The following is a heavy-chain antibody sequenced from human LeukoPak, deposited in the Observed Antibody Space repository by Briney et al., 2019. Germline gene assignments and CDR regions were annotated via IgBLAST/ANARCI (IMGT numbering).Heavy chain of an antibody. CDR2: IKQDGSEK. V-gene: IGHV3-7*01. CDR3: ARDWLAKIAVAGNFDP. Sequence: GGSLRLSCAASGFTFSSYWMSWVRQAPGKGLEWVANIKQDGSEKYYVDSVKGRFTISRDNAKNSLYLQMNSLRAEETAVYYCARDWLAKIAVAGNFDPWGQGTLVTVSS. J-gene: IGHJ5*02. CDR1: GFTFSSYW. D-gene: IGHD6-19*01.